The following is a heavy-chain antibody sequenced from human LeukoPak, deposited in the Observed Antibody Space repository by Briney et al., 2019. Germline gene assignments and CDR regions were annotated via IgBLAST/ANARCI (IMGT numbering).Heavy chain of an antibody. CDR3: ARAVPIGTGWDAFDV. V-gene: IGHV3-53*01. D-gene: IGHD6-19*01. Sequence: QVGGSLRLSCSASGFTVSSNYMSWVRQAPGKGLEWVSVIYSGGSTYYADSVKGRFTISRDNPKNTVYLQKNSLRAEDTAVYFCARAVPIGTGWDAFDVWGQGTLVTVSS. CDR1: GFTVSSNY. J-gene: IGHJ3*01. CDR2: IYSGGST.